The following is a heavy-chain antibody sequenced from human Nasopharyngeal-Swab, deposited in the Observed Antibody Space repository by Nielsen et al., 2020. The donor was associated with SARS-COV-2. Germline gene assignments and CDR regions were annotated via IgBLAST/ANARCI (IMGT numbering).Heavy chain of an antibody. CDR3: ARVGWTGNYRGQLDS. Sequence: GESLKISCKVSGYKILNYWIGWVRQMPGKGPEWIGIIYPGDSDTRFSPSFEGQVTMSVDRSISTAYLQWSSLKDSDSAMHYCARVGWTGNYRGQLDSWGQGTLVTVSS. CDR1: GYKILNYW. D-gene: IGHD3/OR15-3a*01. V-gene: IGHV5-51*01. CDR2: IYPGDSDT. J-gene: IGHJ4*02.